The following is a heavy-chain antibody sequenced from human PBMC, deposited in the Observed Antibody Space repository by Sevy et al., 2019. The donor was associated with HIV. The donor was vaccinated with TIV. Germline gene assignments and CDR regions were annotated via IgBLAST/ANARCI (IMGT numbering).Heavy chain of an antibody. CDR2: IYHSGST. D-gene: IGHD4-17*01. V-gene: IGHV4-30-2*01. CDR1: GASISSGAYS. Sequence: SETLSLTCAVSGASISSGAYSWGWIRQPPGKGLEWIGSIYHSGSTYSNPSLKSRDSISVDTSKNEFSLMVNSVAAAETAVYYCARGGSYGDYGVFEYWGQGTLVTVSS. CDR3: ARGGSYGDYGVFEY. J-gene: IGHJ4*02.